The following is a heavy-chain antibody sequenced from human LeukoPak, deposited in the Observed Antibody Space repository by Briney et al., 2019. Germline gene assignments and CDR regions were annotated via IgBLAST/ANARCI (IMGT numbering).Heavy chain of an antibody. D-gene: IGHD1-26*01. J-gene: IGHJ4*02. CDR1: GGSISSSSYY. V-gene: IGHV4-39*07. CDR2: IYYSGST. CDR3: ARVRMGATDFDY. Sequence: KASETLSLTCTVSGGSISSSSYYWGWIRQPPGKGLEWLGSIYYSGSTYYNPSLKSRVTISVDTSKNQFSLKLSSVTAADTAVYYCARVRMGATDFDYWGQGTLVTVSS.